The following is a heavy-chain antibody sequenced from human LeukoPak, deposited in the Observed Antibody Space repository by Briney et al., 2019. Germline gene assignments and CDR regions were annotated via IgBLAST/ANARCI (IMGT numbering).Heavy chain of an antibody. CDR1: GFTFISYA. CDR2: ISFHGTDS. Sequence: GTSLRLSCAASGFTFISYAIHWVRQAPGKGLEWVAVISFHGTDSFYADSVKGRFTISRDNSKNTVYLQMNSLRAEDTAIYYCANDLGWIQLNLGRGQGTLVTVSS. CDR3: ANDLGWIQLNLG. D-gene: IGHD5-18*01. V-gene: IGHV3-30*04. J-gene: IGHJ4*02.